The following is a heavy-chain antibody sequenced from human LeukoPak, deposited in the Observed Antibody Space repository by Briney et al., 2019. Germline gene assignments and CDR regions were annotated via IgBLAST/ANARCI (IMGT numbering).Heavy chain of an antibody. CDR1: GFTFSSYS. CDR3: ARDSGYSSSWYETYDY. Sequence: GGSLRLSCAASGFTFSSYSMNWVRQAPGKGLEWVSYISSSSSTIYYADSVKGRFTISRDNAKNSLYLQMNSLRAEDTAVYYCARDSGYSSSWYETYDYWGQGTLVTVSS. D-gene: IGHD6-13*01. V-gene: IGHV3-48*01. CDR2: ISSSSSTI. J-gene: IGHJ4*02.